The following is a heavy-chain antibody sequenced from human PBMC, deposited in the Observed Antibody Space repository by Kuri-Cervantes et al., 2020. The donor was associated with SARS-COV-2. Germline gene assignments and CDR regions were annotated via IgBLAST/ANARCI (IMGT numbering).Heavy chain of an antibody. CDR2: IYTSGST. J-gene: IGHJ4*02. CDR3: ARLYYDFWSGYYFDY. V-gene: IGHV4-4*07. CDR1: GGSISSYY. D-gene: IGHD3-3*01. Sequence: SETLSLTCTVSGGSISSYYWSWIRQPAGKGLEWIGRIYTSGSTNYNPSLKSRVTMSVGTSKNQFSLKLSSVTAADTAVYYCARLYYDFWSGYYFDYWGQGTLVTVSS.